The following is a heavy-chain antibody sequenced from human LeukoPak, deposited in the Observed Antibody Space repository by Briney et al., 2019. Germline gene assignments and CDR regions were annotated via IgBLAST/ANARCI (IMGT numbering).Heavy chain of an antibody. V-gene: IGHV3-74*01. D-gene: IGHD5-18*01. Sequence: SGGSLRLSCAASGFTFSSYWMHWVRQAPGKELVWVSRINTDGSSTSYADSVKGRFTISRDNAKNTLYLQMNSLRAEDTAVYYCAEGIGSYGFSYWGQGTLVTVSS. CDR3: AEGIGSYGFSY. CDR2: INTDGSST. J-gene: IGHJ4*02. CDR1: GFTFSSYW.